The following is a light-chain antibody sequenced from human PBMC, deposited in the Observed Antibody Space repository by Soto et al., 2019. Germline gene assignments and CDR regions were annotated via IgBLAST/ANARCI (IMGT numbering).Light chain of an antibody. V-gene: IGKV1-27*01. J-gene: IGKJ1*01. CDR1: QDISNY. Sequence: DIQMTQSPSSLSPSVGDRVTITCRASQDISNYLAWYQQKPGKVPRLLMYAASTWQSGIPSRFSGSGSATEFTLTISSLQPEDVAAYYCQKYNSCPLMFGEGTKVEIK. CDR3: QKYNSCPLM. CDR2: AAS.